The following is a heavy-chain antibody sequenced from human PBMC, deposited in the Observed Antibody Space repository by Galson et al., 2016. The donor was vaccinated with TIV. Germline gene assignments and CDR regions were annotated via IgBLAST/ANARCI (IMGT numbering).Heavy chain of an antibody. CDR2: VYPGNSHT. J-gene: IGHJ2*01. Sequence: QSGAEVKKTGGSLKISCRGSGYPFSGYYIGWVRQVPGKGLEWMGIVYPGNSHTVYSRSFEGHVTISADKSTSTAYLQWNSLKASDTAMYYCARHDISAFSNWYFNRWGRGTLVTVSS. CDR3: ARHDISAFSNWYFNR. CDR1: GYPFSGYY. D-gene: IGHD3-22*01. V-gene: IGHV5-51*01.